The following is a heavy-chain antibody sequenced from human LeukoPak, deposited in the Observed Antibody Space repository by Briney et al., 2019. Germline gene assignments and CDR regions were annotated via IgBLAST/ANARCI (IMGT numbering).Heavy chain of an antibody. J-gene: IGHJ4*02. CDR3: ARCRDGYNYVFDY. D-gene: IGHD5-24*01. CDR1: GGSISNYY. V-gene: IGHV4-59*08. Sequence: SETLSLTCTVSGGSISNYYWTWIRQPPGKGLEWTGYIYYSGGTNYNPSLKSRLTISVDTSKNQFSLKLSSVTAADTAVYYCARCRDGYNYVFDYWGQGTLVTVSS. CDR2: IYYSGGT.